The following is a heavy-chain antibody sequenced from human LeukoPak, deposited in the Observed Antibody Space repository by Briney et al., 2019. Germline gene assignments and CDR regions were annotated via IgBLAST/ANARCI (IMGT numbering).Heavy chain of an antibody. D-gene: IGHD6-6*01. Sequence: GASVKVSCTASGYAFTVNYMHWVRQAPGQGLEWMGWINPNSGGTNYAQKFQGRVTMTRDTSISTAYMELGRLRSDDTDACYCSGDERSIAARPDPYYFDYWGQGTLVTVSS. V-gene: IGHV1-2*02. CDR2: INPNSGGT. CDR3: SGDERSIAARPDPYYFDY. J-gene: IGHJ4*02. CDR1: GYAFTVNY.